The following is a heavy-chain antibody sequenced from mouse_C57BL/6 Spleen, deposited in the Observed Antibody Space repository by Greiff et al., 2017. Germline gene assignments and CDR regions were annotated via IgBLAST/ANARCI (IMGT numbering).Heavy chain of an antibody. J-gene: IGHJ2*01. CDR2: IHPNSGST. CDR3: ARLDYGSSLYYFDY. Sequence: QVQLQQPGAELVKPGASVKLSCKASGYTFTSYWMHWVKQRPGQGLEWIGMIHPNSGSTNYNEKFKSKATLTVDKSSSTAYMQLSSLTSEDSAVYYCARLDYGSSLYYFDYWGQGTTLTVSS. CDR1: GYTFTSYW. V-gene: IGHV1-64*01. D-gene: IGHD1-1*01.